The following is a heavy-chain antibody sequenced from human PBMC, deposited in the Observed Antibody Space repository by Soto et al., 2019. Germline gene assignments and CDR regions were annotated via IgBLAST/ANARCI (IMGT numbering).Heavy chain of an antibody. D-gene: IGHD2-15*01. Sequence: EVQLVESGGGLVQPGGSLRLSCAASGFTFSNYCMYWVRQAPGKGLAWVSRINSDGSVSSYADSVKGRLTISRDNVKNTLYLQMDSLRAEDTAVYYCARGDCVGGTCYSLAGSFYYYMDVWGKGTTVTVFS. CDR1: GFTFSNYC. V-gene: IGHV3-74*01. J-gene: IGHJ6*03. CDR2: INSDGSVS. CDR3: ARGDCVGGTCYSLAGSFYYYMDV.